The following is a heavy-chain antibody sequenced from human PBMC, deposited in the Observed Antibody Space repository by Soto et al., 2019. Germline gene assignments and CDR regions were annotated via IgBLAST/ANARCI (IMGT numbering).Heavy chain of an antibody. Sequence: QLQLQESGPGLVKPSETLSLTCTVSGGSISSSSYYWGWIRQPPGKGLEWIGSIYYSGSTYYNPSLKSRVTISVDTSKNQFSLKLSSVTAADTAVYYCARRMGGIAVDGGDFDYWGQGTLVTVSS. CDR1: GGSISSSSYY. CDR3: ARRMGGIAVDGGDFDY. V-gene: IGHV4-39*01. J-gene: IGHJ4*02. CDR2: IYYSGST. D-gene: IGHD6-19*01.